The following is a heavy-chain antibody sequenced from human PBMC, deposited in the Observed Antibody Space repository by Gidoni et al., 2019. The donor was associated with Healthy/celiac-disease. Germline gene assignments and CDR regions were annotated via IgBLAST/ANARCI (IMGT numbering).Heavy chain of an antibody. CDR1: GFTFSSYA. V-gene: IGHV3-30-3*01. J-gene: IGHJ4*02. Sequence: QVQLVESGGGVVQPGRSLRLSCAASGFTFSSYAMHWVRQAPGKGLEWVAVISYDGSNKYYADSVKGRFTISRDNSKNTLYLQMNSLRAEDTAVYYCARESRMITFGGVDWGQGTLVTVSS. CDR2: ISYDGSNK. CDR3: ARESRMITFGGVD. D-gene: IGHD3-16*01.